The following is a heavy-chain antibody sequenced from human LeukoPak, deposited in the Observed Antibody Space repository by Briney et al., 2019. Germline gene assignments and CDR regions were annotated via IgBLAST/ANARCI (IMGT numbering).Heavy chain of an antibody. CDR2: INAGNGNT. CDR3: ARSPEGEAFDY. CDR1: GYTFTNYA. V-gene: IGHV1-3*01. Sequence: ASVKVSCKASGYTFTNYAMHWVRQAPGQRLEWMGWINAGNGNTKYSQKFQGRVTITRDTSASTAYMELSSLRSEDTAVYYCARSPEGEAFDYWGQGTLVTVSS. J-gene: IGHJ4*02.